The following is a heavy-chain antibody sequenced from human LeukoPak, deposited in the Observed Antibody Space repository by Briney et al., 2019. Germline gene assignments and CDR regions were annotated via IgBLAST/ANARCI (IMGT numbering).Heavy chain of an antibody. CDR1: GYTFTGYY. J-gene: IGHJ4*02. CDR3: ARDGYSYDN. D-gene: IGHD5-18*01. CDR2: ISPNSGAT. Sequence: ASVKVSCKAYGYTFTGYYMHWVRQAPGQGLEWMGRISPNSGATNYAQKFQGRVTMTRDTSFSTAYMELSGLTSDDTAVYYCARDGYSYDNWGQGTLVTVSS. V-gene: IGHV1-2*02.